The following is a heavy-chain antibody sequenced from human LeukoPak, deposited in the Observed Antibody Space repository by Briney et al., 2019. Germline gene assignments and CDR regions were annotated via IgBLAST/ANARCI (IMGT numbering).Heavy chain of an antibody. D-gene: IGHD3-10*01. CDR2: INSDGSST. CDR3: ARDESTMVRGVIILYYCDY. J-gene: IGHJ4*02. CDR1: GFTFSSYW. Sequence: GGSLRLSCAASGFTFSSYWMHWVRQAPGKGLVWVSRINSDGSSTSYADSVKGRFTISRDNAKNTLYLQMNSLRAEDTAVYYCARDESTMVRGVIILYYCDYWGQGTLVTVSS. V-gene: IGHV3-74*01.